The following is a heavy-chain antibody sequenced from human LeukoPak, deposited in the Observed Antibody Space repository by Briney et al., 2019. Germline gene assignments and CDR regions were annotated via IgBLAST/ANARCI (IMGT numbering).Heavy chain of an antibody. V-gene: IGHV1-2*02. CDR1: GYTFSGYY. D-gene: IGHD7-27*01. CDR2: INPNNGGA. CDR3: ARGGKSELGTCDF. Sequence: ASVKVSCKTSGYTFSGYYMQWVRQAPGQGLEWLGWINPNNGGAIYAQKFQGRVTMTRDTSINTVYMVLSRLRSDDTAVYYCARGGKSELGTCDFWGQGTLVTVSS. J-gene: IGHJ4*02.